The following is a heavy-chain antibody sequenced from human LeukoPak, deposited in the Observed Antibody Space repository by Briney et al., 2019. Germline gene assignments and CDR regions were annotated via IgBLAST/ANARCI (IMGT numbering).Heavy chain of an antibody. J-gene: IGHJ6*02. CDR1: GFIFRNYA. V-gene: IGHV3-23*01. Sequence: GGSVRLSCAASGFIFRNYAVSWVRQPPGRGLAGVAPISGSGFSTYYADSVKGRCTIPKDNSKNTLYLQMNSLRAEDTAVYYCAKEVLRGGSRHGLDVWGQGTTVTVSS. CDR2: ISGSGFST. D-gene: IGHD3-10*01. CDR3: AKEVLRGGSRHGLDV.